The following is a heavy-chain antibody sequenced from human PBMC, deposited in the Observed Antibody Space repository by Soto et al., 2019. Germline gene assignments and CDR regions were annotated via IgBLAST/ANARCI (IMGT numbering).Heavy chain of an antibody. CDR3: ASGPSTTWIDN. Sequence: QLQVQESGPGQVKPSQTLSLTCTVSGGSITSHHYYWGWIRQPPGKGLEWIGSIYSGGNTYYNPSLRSRLTIFVDTAKNLISLKLNSVTAADSAIYYCASGPSTTWIDNWGLGTQVSVSS. D-gene: IGHD2-2*01. J-gene: IGHJ4*02. V-gene: IGHV4-39*01. CDR1: GGSITSHHYY. CDR2: IYSGGNT.